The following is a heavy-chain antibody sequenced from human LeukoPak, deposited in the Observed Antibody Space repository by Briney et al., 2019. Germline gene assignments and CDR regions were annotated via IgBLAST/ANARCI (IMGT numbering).Heavy chain of an antibody. D-gene: IGHD3-9*01. J-gene: IGHJ4*02. CDR3: ARGTAAAVPFLTG. V-gene: IGHV4-59*01. CDR1: GGSISRYY. Sequence: SETLSLTCTVSGGSISRYYWSWIRQPPGKGLEWIGYIFYTGSTNYNPSLRSRVTISVDTSKNQFSLKLSSVTAADTAVYYCARGTAAAVPFLTGWGQGTLVTVSS. CDR2: IFYTGST.